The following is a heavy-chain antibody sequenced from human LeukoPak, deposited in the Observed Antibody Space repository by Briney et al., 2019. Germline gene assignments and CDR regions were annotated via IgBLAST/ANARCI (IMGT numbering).Heavy chain of an antibody. CDR3: AKVLDTAMGIDY. D-gene: IGHD5-18*01. CDR2: ISYDGSNK. CDR1: GFTFSSYG. V-gene: IGHV3-30*18. J-gene: IGHJ4*02. Sequence: GSLRLSCAASGFTFSSYGMHWVRQAPGKGLEWVAVISYDGSNKYYADSVKGRFTISRDNSKNTLYLQMNSLRAEDTAVYYCAKVLDTAMGIDYWGQGTLVTVSS.